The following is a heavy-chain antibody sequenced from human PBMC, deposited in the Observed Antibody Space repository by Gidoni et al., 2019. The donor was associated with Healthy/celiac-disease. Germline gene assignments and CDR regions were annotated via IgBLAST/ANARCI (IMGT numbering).Heavy chain of an antibody. D-gene: IGHD6-19*01. Sequence: QVQLVQSGAEVKKPGASVKVSCKASGYTFTSYDITWVRQATGQGLEWMGWMNPNSCNTCYAQKFQGRVTMTRNTSISTAYMELSSLRAEDTAVYYCARAIRWAGHFDYWGQGTLVTVSS. CDR1: GYTFTSYD. CDR2: MNPNSCNT. CDR3: ARAIRWAGHFDY. V-gene: IGHV1-8*01. J-gene: IGHJ4*02.